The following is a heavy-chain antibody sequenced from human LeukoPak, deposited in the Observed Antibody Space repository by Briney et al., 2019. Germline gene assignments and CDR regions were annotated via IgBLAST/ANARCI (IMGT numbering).Heavy chain of an antibody. Sequence: GGSLRLSCAASGFAFSGYWMHWVRHAPGKGLVWVSRIKSDGSSTNYADSVKGRFTISRDNAKNTLYLQMNSLRAEDTAVYYCVRESWYFNYWGQGTLVTVSS. V-gene: IGHV3-74*01. CDR3: VRESWYFNY. J-gene: IGHJ4*02. D-gene: IGHD3-10*01. CDR1: GFAFSGYW. CDR2: IKSDGSST.